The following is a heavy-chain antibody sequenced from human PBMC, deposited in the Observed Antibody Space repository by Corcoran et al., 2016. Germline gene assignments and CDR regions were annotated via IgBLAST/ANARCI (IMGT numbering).Heavy chain of an antibody. CDR2: INHSGST. V-gene: IGHV4-34*01. J-gene: IGHJ1*01. CDR1: GGSFSGYY. CDR3: ARGRRGSTSCYRAEYFQH. D-gene: IGHD2-2*01. Sequence: QVQLQQWGAGLLKPSETLSLTCAVYGGSFSGYYWSWIRQPPGKGLEWIGEINHSGSTNYNPSLKSRVTISVDTSKNQFSLKLSSVTAADTAVYYCARGRRGSTSCYRAEYFQHWGQGTLVTVSS.